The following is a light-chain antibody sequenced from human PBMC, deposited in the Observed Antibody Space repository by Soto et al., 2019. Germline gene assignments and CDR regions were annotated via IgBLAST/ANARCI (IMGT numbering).Light chain of an antibody. CDR1: QSISSSY. Sequence: EIVLTQSPCTLPLSPGERATLSCRASQSISSSYLAWYQQKPGQAPRLLIYGASSRATGTPDRFSGSGSGTDFTLTISRLEPEDFAVYYCQQYYSSPWTFGLGTKV. CDR3: QQYYSSPWT. J-gene: IGKJ1*01. V-gene: IGKV3-20*01. CDR2: GAS.